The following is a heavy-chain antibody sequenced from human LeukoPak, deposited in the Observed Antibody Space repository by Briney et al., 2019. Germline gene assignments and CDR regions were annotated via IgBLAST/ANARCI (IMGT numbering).Heavy chain of an antibody. CDR2: ISSSSSYI. CDR1: GFTFSSYS. D-gene: IGHD4/OR15-4a*01. CDR3: ARRAGAYSHPYDY. J-gene: IGHJ4*02. Sequence: GGSLRLSCAASGFTFSSYSMNWVRQAPGKGLEWVSSISSSSSYIYYADSVKGRFTISRDNAKNSLYLQMNSLRAEDTAVYYCARRAGAYSHPYDYWGQGILVTVSS. V-gene: IGHV3-21*01.